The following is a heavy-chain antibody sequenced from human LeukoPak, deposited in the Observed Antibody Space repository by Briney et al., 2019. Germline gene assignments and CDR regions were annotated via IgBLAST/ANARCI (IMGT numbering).Heavy chain of an antibody. CDR1: GGSISSYY. CDR3: ARLGGNSYYYGMDV. V-gene: IGHV4-59*08. CDR2: IYYSGST. Sequence: SETLSLTCTVSGGSISSYYWSWIRQPPGKGLEWIGYIYYSGSTNYNPSLKSRVTISVDTSKNQFSLKLSSVTAADTAVYYCARLGGNSYYYGMDVWGQGTTVTVSS. J-gene: IGHJ6*02. D-gene: IGHD4-23*01.